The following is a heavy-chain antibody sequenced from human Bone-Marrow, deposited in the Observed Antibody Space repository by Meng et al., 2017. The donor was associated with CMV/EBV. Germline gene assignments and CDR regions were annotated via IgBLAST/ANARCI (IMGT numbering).Heavy chain of an antibody. CDR3: ASCRSDLSADY. CDR1: GFTFSSYA. J-gene: IGHJ4*02. V-gene: IGHV3-49*04. CDR2: IRSKAYGGTT. Sequence: GGSLRLSCAASGFTFSSYAMHWVRQAPGEGLEWVGFIRSKAYGGTTEYAASVKGRFTISRDDAKSIAYLQMNSLKTEDTAVYYCASCRSDLSADYWGQGTLVTVSS. D-gene: IGHD2-15*01.